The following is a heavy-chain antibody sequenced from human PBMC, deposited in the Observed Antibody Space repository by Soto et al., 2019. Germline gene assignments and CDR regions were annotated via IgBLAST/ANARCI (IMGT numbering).Heavy chain of an antibody. CDR2: IYWDDDK. V-gene: IGHV2-5*02. CDR3: AHSPLRYFDWPHGDY. Sequence: SGPTLVNPTQTLTLTCTFSGFSLITIGLGVGWIRQPPGKALEWLALIYWDDDKRYSPSLKSRLTITKDTSKNQVVLTMTNMDPVDTATYYCAHSPLRYFDWPHGDYWGQGTLVTVSS. J-gene: IGHJ4*02. CDR1: GFSLITIGLG. D-gene: IGHD3-9*01.